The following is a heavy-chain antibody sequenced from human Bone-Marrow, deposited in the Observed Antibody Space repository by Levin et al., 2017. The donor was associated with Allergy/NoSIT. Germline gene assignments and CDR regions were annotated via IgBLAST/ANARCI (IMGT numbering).Heavy chain of an antibody. J-gene: IGHJ6*02. CDR2: ISSSSSYI. V-gene: IGHV3-21*01. Sequence: GGSLRLSCAASGFTFSSYSMNWVRQAPGKGLEWVSSISSSSSYIYYADSVKGRFTISRDNAKNSLYLQMNSLRAEDTAVYYCAGELSGGSSWYVGYGMDVWGQGTTVTVSS. D-gene: IGHD6-13*01. CDR1: GFTFSSYS. CDR3: AGELSGGSSWYVGYGMDV.